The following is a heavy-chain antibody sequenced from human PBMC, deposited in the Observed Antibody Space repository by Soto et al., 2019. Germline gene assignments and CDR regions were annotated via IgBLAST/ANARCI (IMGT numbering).Heavy chain of an antibody. Sequence: SVKVSCKASGGTFSSYAISWVRQAPGQGLERMGGIIPIFGTANYAQKFQGRVTITADESTSTAYMELSSLRSEDTAVYYCASGYSHTPPYYGMDVWGQGTTVTVSS. CDR1: GGTFSSYA. CDR2: IIPIFGTA. V-gene: IGHV1-69*13. D-gene: IGHD1-26*01. J-gene: IGHJ6*02. CDR3: ASGYSHTPPYYGMDV.